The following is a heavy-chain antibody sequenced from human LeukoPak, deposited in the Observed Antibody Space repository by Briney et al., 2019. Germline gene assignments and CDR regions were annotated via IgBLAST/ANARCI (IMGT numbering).Heavy chain of an antibody. D-gene: IGHD3-22*01. V-gene: IGHV4-30-2*02. CDR3: ATVVDSGYSDY. CDR1: GGSISSGSYS. Sequence: SETLSLTCAVSGGSISSGSYSWSWIRQPPGKGLEWIGYIYPRGSTYYNPSLKSRVILSLDKSANQFSLNLSSVTAADTAMYYCATVVDSGYSDYWGQGTLVTVSS. CDR2: IYPRGST. J-gene: IGHJ4*02.